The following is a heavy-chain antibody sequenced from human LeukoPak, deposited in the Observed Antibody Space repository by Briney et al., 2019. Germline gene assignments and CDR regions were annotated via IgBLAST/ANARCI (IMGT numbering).Heavy chain of an antibody. D-gene: IGHD3-3*01. CDR3: AKSYDFWSCYSN. CDR2: ISGSGGST. V-gene: IGHV3-23*01. Sequence: GGSLRLSCAASGFTFSSYAMSWVRQAPGKGLEWVSAISGSGGSTYYADSVKGRFTISRDNSKNTLYLQMNSLRAEDTAVYNCAKSYDFWSCYSNWGQGTLVTVS. J-gene: IGHJ4*02. CDR1: GFTFSSYA.